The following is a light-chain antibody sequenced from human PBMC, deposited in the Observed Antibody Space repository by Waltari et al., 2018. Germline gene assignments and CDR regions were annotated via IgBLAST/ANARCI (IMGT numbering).Light chain of an antibody. Sequence: QSALTQPASVSGSPGQSITISCTGTSSDVGGYNYVSWYQQYPGKAPKLMIYDVTYRPPGGSTRFSGSKSGNTASLTISGLQVEDEADYYCSSYTTTGTVIFGGGTKLTVL. J-gene: IGLJ2*01. V-gene: IGLV2-14*03. CDR2: DVT. CDR3: SSYTTTGTVI. CDR1: SSDVGGYNY.